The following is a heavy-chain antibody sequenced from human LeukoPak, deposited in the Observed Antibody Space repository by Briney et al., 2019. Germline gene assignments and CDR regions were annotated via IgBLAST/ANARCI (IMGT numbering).Heavy chain of an antibody. J-gene: IGHJ4*02. Sequence: SETLSLTCVLSGASISSSDYYWAWIRQPPGKGLEWIGTVYYSGSTYYNPSLESRLTISVDTSNNSISLKVTSLTAADTAVYYCARHGNWEPFDYWGQGSLVTVSS. V-gene: IGHV4-39*01. D-gene: IGHD1-1*01. CDR3: ARHGNWEPFDY. CDR2: VYYSGST. CDR1: GASISSSDYY.